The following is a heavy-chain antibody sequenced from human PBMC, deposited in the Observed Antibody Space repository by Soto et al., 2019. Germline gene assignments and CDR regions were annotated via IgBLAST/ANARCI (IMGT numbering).Heavy chain of an antibody. CDR1: GFTFSSYA. Sequence: LRLSCAASGFTFSSYAMHWVRQAPGKGLEWVAVISYDGSNKYYADSVKGRFTISRDNSKNTLYLQMNSLRAEDTPVYYCARAGQWLATFFAPTFDYWGQGTLVTVSS. D-gene: IGHD6-19*01. J-gene: IGHJ4*02. V-gene: IGHV3-30-3*01. CDR3: ARAGQWLATFFAPTFDY. CDR2: ISYDGSNK.